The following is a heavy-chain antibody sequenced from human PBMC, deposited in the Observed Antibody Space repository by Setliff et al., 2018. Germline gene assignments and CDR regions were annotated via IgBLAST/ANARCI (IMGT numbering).Heavy chain of an antibody. CDR1: GFAFSTYG. CDR2: IRYGGSKK. D-gene: IGHD3-22*01. V-gene: IGHV3-30*02. CDR3: AKEIQPRRGPVYDSSGLAFDY. Sequence: TGGSLRLSCAASGFAFSTYGIHWVRHTPGKGLEWVAYIRYGGSKKDYADYVRGRFTISRDDSKNTVSLQMSSLRAEDTAVYYCAKEIQPRRGPVYDSSGLAFDYWGQGTLVTVS. J-gene: IGHJ4*01.